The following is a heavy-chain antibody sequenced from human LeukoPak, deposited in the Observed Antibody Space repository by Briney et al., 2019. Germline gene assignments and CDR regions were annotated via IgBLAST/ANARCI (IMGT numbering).Heavy chain of an antibody. Sequence: GGSLRLSCAASGFTFSSYWMSWVRQAPGKGLEWVANIKQDGSEKYYVDSVKGRFTISRDNAKNSLYLQMNSLRAEDTAVYYCARDHYDILTGPDYWGQGTLVTVS. D-gene: IGHD3-9*01. CDR3: ARDHYDILTGPDY. CDR1: GFTFSSYW. CDR2: IKQDGSEK. J-gene: IGHJ4*02. V-gene: IGHV3-7*03.